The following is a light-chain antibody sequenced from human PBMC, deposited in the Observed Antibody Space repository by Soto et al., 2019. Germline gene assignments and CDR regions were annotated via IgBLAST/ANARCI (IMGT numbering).Light chain of an antibody. CDR3: QQYDSFSLT. CDR1: QSISSW. V-gene: IGKV1-5*03. CDR2: KAS. J-gene: IGKJ4*01. Sequence: DIQMTQSPSTLSASVGDRVTITCRASQSISSWLAWYQQKPGKAPKRLIYKASSLESGVPSRFSGSGSGTEFTLTIRSLQPDDFATYYCQQYDSFSLTFGGGTKVEIK.